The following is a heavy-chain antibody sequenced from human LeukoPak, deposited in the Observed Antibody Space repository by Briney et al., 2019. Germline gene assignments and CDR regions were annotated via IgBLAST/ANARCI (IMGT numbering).Heavy chain of an antibody. Sequence: GCLRLSRAYSVVSPSSNAMSSVCPNPQEGVGRVSAISGSSGTASYADSVKGRFTISRDNSKNTLYLQMNSLRPEDTAVYYCANDQRSYSSSGSAGSWGQGTLVTVSS. CDR2: ISGSSGTA. J-gene: IGHJ4*02. CDR3: ANDQRSYSSSGSAGS. V-gene: IGHV3-23*01. CDR1: VVSPSSNA. D-gene: IGHD6-13*01.